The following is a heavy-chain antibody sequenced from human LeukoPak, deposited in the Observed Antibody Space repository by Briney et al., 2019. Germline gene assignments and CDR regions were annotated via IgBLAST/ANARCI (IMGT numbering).Heavy chain of an antibody. V-gene: IGHV3-48*01. Sequence: GGSLRLSCAASGFTLSTFDMNWVRQAPGKGLEWVSYISSGSSTIYYADSVKGRFTISRDNAKNSLYLQMNSLRAEDTAVYYCARLRYYAMDVWGQGTTVIVSS. J-gene: IGHJ6*02. CDR2: ISSGSSTI. CDR1: GFTLSTFD. CDR3: ARLRYYAMDV.